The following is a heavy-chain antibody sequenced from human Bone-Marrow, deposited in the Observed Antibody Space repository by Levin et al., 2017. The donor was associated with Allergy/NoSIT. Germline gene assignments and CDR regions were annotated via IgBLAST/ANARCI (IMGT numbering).Heavy chain of an antibody. Sequence: SETLSLTCTVSGVSITSGSYYWSWIRQPAGKGLEWIGHSYTSGNIPYNPSLKSRVTITLDTSKNQFSLKLRSVTAADTAVYYCARVLQYSYYYTDVWGKGTMVTVSS. CDR1: GVSITSGSYY. CDR2: SYTSGNI. CDR3: ARVLQYSYYYTDV. D-gene: IGHD2-21*01. J-gene: IGHJ6*03. V-gene: IGHV4-61*09.